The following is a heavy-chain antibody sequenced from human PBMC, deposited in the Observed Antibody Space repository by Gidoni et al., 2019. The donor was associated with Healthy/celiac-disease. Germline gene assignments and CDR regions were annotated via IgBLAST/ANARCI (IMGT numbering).Heavy chain of an antibody. CDR3: AKDMKVATIGRYDAFDI. V-gene: IGHV3-9*01. CDR2: SSGNSGSI. D-gene: IGHD5-12*01. J-gene: IGHJ3*02. CDR1: GFTFDDYA. Sequence: EVQLVESGGGLVQPGRSLRLSCAASGFTFDDYAMHWVRQAPGKGLEWVSGSSGNSGSIGYADSVKGRFTISRDNAKNSLYLQMNSLRAEDTALYYCAKDMKVATIGRYDAFDIWGQGTMVTVSS.